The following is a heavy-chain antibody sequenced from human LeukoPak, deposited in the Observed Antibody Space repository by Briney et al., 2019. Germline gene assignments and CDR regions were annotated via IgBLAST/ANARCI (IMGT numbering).Heavy chain of an antibody. CDR2: INPNSGGT. CDR1: GYTFTGYY. D-gene: IGHD3-3*01. V-gene: IGHV1-2*02. Sequence: GASVKVSCKASGYTFTGYYMHWVRQAPGQGLEWMGWINPNSGGTNYAQKFQGRVTMTRDTSISTAYMELSRLRSDDTAVYYCARALPITIFGVADYAFDIWGQGTMVTVSS. CDR3: ARALPITIFGVADYAFDI. J-gene: IGHJ3*02.